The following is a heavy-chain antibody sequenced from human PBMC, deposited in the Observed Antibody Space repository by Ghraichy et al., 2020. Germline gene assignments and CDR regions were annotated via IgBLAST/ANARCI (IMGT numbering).Heavy chain of an antibody. D-gene: IGHD2-15*01. J-gene: IGHJ1*01. CDR3: AKDVGRGGGSCFHH. Sequence: GGSLRLSCAASGFTFSSYAMSWVRQAPGKGLEWVSAISGSGGNTYYADSVMGRFTFSRDNSKNTLYLQMNSLRAEDTAVYYCAKDVGRGGGSCFHHWGQGTLVTVSS. V-gene: IGHV3-23*01. CDR1: GFTFSSYA. CDR2: ISGSGGNT.